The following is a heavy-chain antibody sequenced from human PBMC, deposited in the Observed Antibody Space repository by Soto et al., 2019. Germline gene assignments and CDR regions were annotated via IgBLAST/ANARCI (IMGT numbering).Heavy chain of an antibody. J-gene: IGHJ6*02. CDR3: AKTYGDYRTVYYYYGMDV. D-gene: IGHD4-17*01. V-gene: IGHV3-33*06. CDR1: GFTFSSYG. CDR2: IWYDGSNK. Sequence: QVQLVESGGGVVQPGRSLRLSCAASGFTFSSYGMHWVRQAPGKGLEWVAVIWYDGSNKYYADSVKGRFTISRDNSKNTLYLQMNSLRAEDTAVYYCAKTYGDYRTVYYYYGMDVWGQGTTVTVSS.